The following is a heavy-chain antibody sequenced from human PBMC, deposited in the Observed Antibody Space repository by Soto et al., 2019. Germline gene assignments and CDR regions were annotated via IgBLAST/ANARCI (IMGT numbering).Heavy chain of an antibody. CDR3: ARELDSSGKTVWDY. V-gene: IGHV4-31*03. CDR1: GGSISSGGYY. Sequence: QVQLQESGPGLVKPSQTLSLTCTVSGGSISSGGYYWSWIRQHPGKGLEWIGYIYYSGSTYYNPSLKRRVTISVDTSKNQFSLKRSSGTAADTAVYYCARELDSSGKTVWDYWGQGTLVTVSS. D-gene: IGHD3-22*01. CDR2: IYYSGST. J-gene: IGHJ4*02.